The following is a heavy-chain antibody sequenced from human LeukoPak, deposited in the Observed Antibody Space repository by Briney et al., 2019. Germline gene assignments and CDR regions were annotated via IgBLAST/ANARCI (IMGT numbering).Heavy chain of an antibody. V-gene: IGHV4-4*02. J-gene: IGHJ4*02. CDR1: GNSISNTNY. D-gene: IGHD6-19*01. CDR2: VYHTGST. Sequence: PSETLSLTCTVSGNSISNTNYWSWVRQPPGKGLEWIGEVYHTGSTNYNPSLKSRITISVDKSKNQFFLKLTSVTAADTAVYYCAREAPGIAVAGTEIDYWGQGTLVTVSS. CDR3: AREAPGIAVAGTEIDY.